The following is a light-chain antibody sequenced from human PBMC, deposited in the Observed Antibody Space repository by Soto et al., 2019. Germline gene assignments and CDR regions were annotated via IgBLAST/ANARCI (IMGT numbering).Light chain of an antibody. V-gene: IGKV3-20*01. J-gene: IGKJ5*01. Sequence: EIVLTQSPDTLSLSPGERATLSCRASQSVRSERLAWYQQKRGQAPRLVIFDASFRASGIPERFRGSGSGIDFTLTVTRLETEEFAVYYCQEYAGPPPITFGRGTRLDIK. CDR1: QSVRSER. CDR2: DAS. CDR3: QEYAGPPPIT.